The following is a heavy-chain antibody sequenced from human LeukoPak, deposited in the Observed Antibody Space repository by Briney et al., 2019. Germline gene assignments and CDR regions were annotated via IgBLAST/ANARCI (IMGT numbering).Heavy chain of an antibody. Sequence: GASVKVSCKASGGTFSSYAISWVRQAPGQGLEWMGGIIPIFGTANYAQKFQGRVTITTDESTSTAYMELSSLRSEDTAVYYCRQVGYSYGTEYYFDYWGQGTLVTVSS. CDR2: IIPIFGTA. CDR3: RQVGYSYGTEYYFDY. CDR1: GGTFSSYA. D-gene: IGHD5-18*01. J-gene: IGHJ4*02. V-gene: IGHV1-69*05.